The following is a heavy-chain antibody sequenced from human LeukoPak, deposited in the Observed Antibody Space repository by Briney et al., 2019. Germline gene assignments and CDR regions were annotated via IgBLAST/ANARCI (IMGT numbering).Heavy chain of an antibody. CDR3: ARELEGLNTWALDI. D-gene: IGHD2-2*02. Sequence: ASVKVSCKASGGTFSSYAISWVRQAPGQGLEWMGGIIPIFGTANYAQKFQGRVTITADESTSTAYMELSSLRSEDTAVYYCARELEGLNTWALDIWGQGTMVTVSS. J-gene: IGHJ3*02. V-gene: IGHV1-69*13. CDR2: IIPIFGTA. CDR1: GGTFSSYA.